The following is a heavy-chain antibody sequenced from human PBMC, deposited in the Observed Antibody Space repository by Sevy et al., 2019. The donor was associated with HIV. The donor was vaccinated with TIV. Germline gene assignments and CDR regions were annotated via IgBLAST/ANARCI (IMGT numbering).Heavy chain of an antibody. D-gene: IGHD4-17*01. Sequence: GQSLKISCAASGFTFSLYVIHWVRQAPGRGLEWVAVISSDRSNEYYADSVKGRFTISRDNSKNTLYLQMNSLRAEDTASYLCARDLPSAVTLPVYYYGMDVWGQGTLVTVSS. CDR3: ARDLPSAVTLPVYYYGMDV. CDR2: ISSDRSNE. V-gene: IGHV3-30*03. J-gene: IGHJ6*02. CDR1: GFTFSLYV.